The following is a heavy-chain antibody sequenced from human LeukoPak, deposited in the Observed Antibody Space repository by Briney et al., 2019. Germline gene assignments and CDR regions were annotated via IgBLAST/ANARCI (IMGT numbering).Heavy chain of an antibody. J-gene: IGHJ3*02. D-gene: IGHD6-13*01. CDR1: GGSTSSYY. CDR3: ARGIAAAGHWSAFDI. Sequence: SETLSLTCTVSGGSTSSYYWSWIRQPPGKGLEWIGRIYTSGIISGNTNYNPSLKSRVTMSVDTSKNQFSLKLTSVTAADTAVYYCARGIAAAGHWSAFDIWGQGTMVTVSS. V-gene: IGHV4-4*07. CDR2: IYTSGIISGNT.